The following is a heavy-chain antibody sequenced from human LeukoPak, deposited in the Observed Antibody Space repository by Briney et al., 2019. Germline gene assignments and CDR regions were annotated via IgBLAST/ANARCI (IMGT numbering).Heavy chain of an antibody. J-gene: IGHJ4*02. CDR1: GFTFSSYS. CDR3: ASEAAAGT. V-gene: IGHV3-21*01. D-gene: IGHD6-13*01. CDR2: ISSSSSYI. Sequence: GSLRLSCAASGFTFSSYSMNWVRQAPGKGLEWVSSISSSSSYIYYADSVKGRFPISRDNAKNSLYLQMNSLGAEDTAVYYCASEAAAGTGGQGTLVTVSS.